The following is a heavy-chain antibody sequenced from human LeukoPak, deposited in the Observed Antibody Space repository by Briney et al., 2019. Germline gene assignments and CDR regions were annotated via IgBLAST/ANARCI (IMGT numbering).Heavy chain of an antibody. CDR3: AKDSSADDSSGYSYYFDY. CDR1: GFTFSSYG. Sequence: GGSLRLSCAASGFTFSSYGMHWVRQAPGKGVEWVAVISFDATNKYYAYSVKGRFTISRDNSKNTLYLQMNSLRAEDTAVYYCAKDSSADDSSGYSYYFDYWGQGTLVAVSS. J-gene: IGHJ4*02. CDR2: ISFDATNK. V-gene: IGHV3-30*18. D-gene: IGHD3-22*01.